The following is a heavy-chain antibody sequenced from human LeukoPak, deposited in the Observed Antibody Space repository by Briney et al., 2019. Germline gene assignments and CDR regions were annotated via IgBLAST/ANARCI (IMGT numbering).Heavy chain of an antibody. D-gene: IGHD1-1*01. CDR2: IKQDASEK. V-gene: IGHV3-7*01. CDR3: ARDGRSPLDY. Sequence: GGSLRLSCAASGFTFSRYWMSWVRQAAGKGRAWVAKIKQDASEKYYVGSVKCRFTISRDNAKSTLYLQMNSLRAEDTAVYYCARDGRSPLDYWGQGTLVTVSS. CDR1: GFTFSRYW. J-gene: IGHJ4*02.